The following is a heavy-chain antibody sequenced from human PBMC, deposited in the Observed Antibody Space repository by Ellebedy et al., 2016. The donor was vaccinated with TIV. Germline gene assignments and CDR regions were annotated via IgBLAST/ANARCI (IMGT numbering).Heavy chain of an antibody. J-gene: IGHJ2*01. CDR3: GGSGWPPIPDNWYFDL. CDR2: IWYDGSNK. D-gene: IGHD6-19*01. Sequence: GGSLRLXXAASGFTFSSYGMHWVRQAPGKGLEWVAVIWYDGSNKYYADSVKGRFTISRDNSKNTLYLQMNSLRAEDTAVYYCGGSGWPPIPDNWYFDLWGRGTLVTVSS. CDR1: GFTFSSYG. V-gene: IGHV3-33*01.